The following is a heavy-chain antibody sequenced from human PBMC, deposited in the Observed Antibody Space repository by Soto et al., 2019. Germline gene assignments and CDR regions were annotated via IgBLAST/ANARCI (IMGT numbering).Heavy chain of an antibody. D-gene: IGHD3-3*01. CDR3: ARGGWRHIDY. V-gene: IGHV4-59*08. CDR1: GGSISTYY. Sequence: QVQLQESGPGLAKPSETLSLTCTVSGGSISTYYWSWIRQPPGKGLEWIGYIYYSGSTNYNPSLNSRVTLSVDTSKNQFSPKLSSVTAADAAVYYCARGGWRHIDYWGHGTLVTVSS. J-gene: IGHJ4*01. CDR2: IYYSGST.